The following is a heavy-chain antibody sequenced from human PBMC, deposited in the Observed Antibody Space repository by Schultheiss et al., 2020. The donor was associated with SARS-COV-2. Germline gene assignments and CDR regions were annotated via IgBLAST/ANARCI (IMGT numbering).Heavy chain of an antibody. V-gene: IGHV1-18*01. CDR1: GYTFSSYG. CDR3: AAHIAVASKVLGY. D-gene: IGHD6-19*01. CDR2: ISANNGNT. J-gene: IGHJ4*02. Sequence: ASVKVSCKASGYTFSSYGISWVRQGPGQGLEWMGWISANNGNTDYAQNFQGRVTMTTDTSTSTAYMELRSLRSDDTAVYYCAAHIAVASKVLGYWGQGTLVTVSS.